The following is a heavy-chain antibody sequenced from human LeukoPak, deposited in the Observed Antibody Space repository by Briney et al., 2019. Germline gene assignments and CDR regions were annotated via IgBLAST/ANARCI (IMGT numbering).Heavy chain of an antibody. CDR3: ATDPATVGVTTRDY. D-gene: IGHD1-26*01. J-gene: IGHJ4*02. V-gene: IGHV3-23*01. CDR1: GITLNIFA. CDR2: ITRSGTNT. Sequence: GGSLRLSCAASGITLNIFAMNWVRQAPGKGLEWVSAITRSGTNTFYRDSVKGRFTVSRDNSKNTFFLQMNTLRADDTAVYFCATDPATVGVTTRDYWGQGTPVTVSS.